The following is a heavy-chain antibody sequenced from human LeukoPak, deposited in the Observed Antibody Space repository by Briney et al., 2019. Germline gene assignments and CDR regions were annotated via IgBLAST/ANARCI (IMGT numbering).Heavy chain of an antibody. CDR3: ARVTGYMVEDYFDY. J-gene: IGHJ4*02. D-gene: IGHD5-12*01. Sequence: SETLSLTCTVSGVSITTYYWSWIRQPPGKGLEWIGYIYYSGSTNYNPSLKSRVTISVDTSKNQFSLRLSSVTAADTAVYYCARVTGYMVEDYFDYWGQGTLVTVSS. CDR1: GVSITTYY. CDR2: IYYSGST. V-gene: IGHV4-59*01.